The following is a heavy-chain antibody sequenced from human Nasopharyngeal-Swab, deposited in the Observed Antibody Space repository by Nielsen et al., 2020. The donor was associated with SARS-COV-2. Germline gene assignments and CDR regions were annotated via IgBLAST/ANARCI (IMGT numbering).Heavy chain of an antibody. Sequence: SETLSLTCTVSDYSISSYYWTWIRQPPGKGLEWIGYIYYSGSPNYNPSLKSRVTLSLDTSKSQLSLKLSSVTAADTAVYYCARILTIFGVVASYYFDYWGQGTLVTVSP. CDR1: DYSISSYY. J-gene: IGHJ4*02. V-gene: IGHV4-59*13. D-gene: IGHD3-3*01. CDR3: ARILTIFGVVASYYFDY. CDR2: IYYSGSP.